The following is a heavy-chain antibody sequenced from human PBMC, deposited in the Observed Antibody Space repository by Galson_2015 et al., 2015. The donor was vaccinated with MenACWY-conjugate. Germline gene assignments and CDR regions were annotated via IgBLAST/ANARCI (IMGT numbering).Heavy chain of an antibody. V-gene: IGHV3-23*01. CDR3: AKDLTQSTMTMFTPY. CDR2: INDRGSHT. D-gene: IGHD4-17*01. J-gene: IGHJ4*02. Sequence: SLRLSCAGSGFTFSTYGMTWVRQAPGRGLEWVSAINDRGSHTYYGDFVEGRFTISRDNSKNTLYLQMNSLRADDTAVYYCAKDLTQSTMTMFTPYWGQGTLVTVSS. CDR1: GFTFSTYG.